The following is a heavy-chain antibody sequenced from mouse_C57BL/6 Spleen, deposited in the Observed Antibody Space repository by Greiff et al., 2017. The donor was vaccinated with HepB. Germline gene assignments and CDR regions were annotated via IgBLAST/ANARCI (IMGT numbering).Heavy chain of an antibody. Sequence: VQLKESGPGLVKPSQSLSLTCSVTGYSITSGYYWNWIRQFPGNKLEWMGYISYDGSNNYNPSLKNRISITRDTSKNQFFLKLNSVTTEDTATYYCARDLDPWAMDYWGQGTSVTVSS. J-gene: IGHJ4*01. CDR2: ISYDGSN. CDR3: ARDLDPWAMDY. CDR1: GYSITSGYY. V-gene: IGHV3-6*01.